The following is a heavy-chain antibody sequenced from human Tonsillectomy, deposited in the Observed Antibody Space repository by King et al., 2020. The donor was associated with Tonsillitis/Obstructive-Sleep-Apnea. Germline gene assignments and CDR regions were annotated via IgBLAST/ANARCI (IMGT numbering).Heavy chain of an antibody. J-gene: IGHJ1*01. CDR3: ARQGSSSSWDSFQH. D-gene: IGHD6-6*01. V-gene: IGHV4-39*01. Sequence: QLQESGPGLVKPSETLSLTCTVSGGSISSSSYYWGWIRQPPGKGLEWIGSIYYSGSTYYNPSLKSRVTISVDTSKNQFSLKLRPVTAADTAVYYCARQGSSSSWDSFQHWGQGTLVTVSS. CDR2: IYYSGST. CDR1: GGSISSSSYY.